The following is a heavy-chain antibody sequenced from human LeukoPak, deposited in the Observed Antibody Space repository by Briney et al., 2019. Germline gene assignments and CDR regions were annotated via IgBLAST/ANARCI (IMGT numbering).Heavy chain of an antibody. J-gene: IGHJ3*02. Sequence: PGGSLRLSCAASGFTFDDYAMHWVRQAPGKGLEWVSGISWNSGSIGYADSVKGRFTISRDNAKNSLYLQMNSLRAEDMALYYCAKERGWEQLCAFDIWGQGTMVTVSS. CDR2: ISWNSGSI. V-gene: IGHV3-9*03. D-gene: IGHD1-26*01. CDR1: GFTFDDYA. CDR3: AKERGWEQLCAFDI.